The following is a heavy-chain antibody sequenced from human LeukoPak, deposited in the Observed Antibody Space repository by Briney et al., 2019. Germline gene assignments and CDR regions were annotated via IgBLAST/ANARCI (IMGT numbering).Heavy chain of an antibody. CDR1: GGSISSNY. V-gene: IGHV4-59*08. J-gene: IGHJ4*02. CDR3: ARHEGVSGYYPLDY. D-gene: IGHD3-22*01. Sequence: SETLSLTCTVSGGSISSNYWTWMRQPPGKGLEWTGYFYYSGITTYNPSLKSRVTITVDTSKNQFTLKLSSVTAADTAIYYCARHEGVSGYYPLDYWGRGTLVTVSS. CDR2: FYYSGIT.